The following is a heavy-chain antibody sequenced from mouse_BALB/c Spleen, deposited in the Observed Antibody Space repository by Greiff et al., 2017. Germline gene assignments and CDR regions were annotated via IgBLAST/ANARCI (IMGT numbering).Heavy chain of an antibody. J-gene: IGHJ4*01. D-gene: IGHD2-14*01. Sequence: QVQLQQPGAELVRPGASVKLSCKASGYTFTSYWINWVKQRPGQGLEWIGNIYPSDSYTNYNQKFKDKATLTVDKSSSTAYMQLSSTTSEDSAVYYCTRRYYRYDEGAMDYWGQGTSVTVSS. CDR3: TRRYYRYDEGAMDY. V-gene: IGHV1-69*02. CDR2: IYPSDSYT. CDR1: GYTFTSYW.